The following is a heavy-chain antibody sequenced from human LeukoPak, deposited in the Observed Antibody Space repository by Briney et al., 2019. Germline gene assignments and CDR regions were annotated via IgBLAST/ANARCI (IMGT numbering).Heavy chain of an antibody. V-gene: IGHV3-53*04. CDR2: TNSGGRT. Sequence: GGSLRLSCAASGFTVSSNYMSWVCQAPGKWLEWVSVTNSGGRTYYADSVKGRFTISRHNSKNTLYLQMNSLRAEDTAVYYRVYVDTVMATGDYWGQGTLVTVSS. J-gene: IGHJ4*02. CDR1: GFTVSSNY. CDR3: VYVDTVMATGDY. D-gene: IGHD5-18*01.